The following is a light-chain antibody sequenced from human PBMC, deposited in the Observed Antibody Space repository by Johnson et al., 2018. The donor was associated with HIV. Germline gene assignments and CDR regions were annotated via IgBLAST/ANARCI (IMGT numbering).Light chain of an antibody. V-gene: IGLV1-51*02. CDR3: GTWDSSLSAGRV. Sequence: QSALTQPPSVSAAPGQKVTISCSGSSSNIGNNYVSWYQQLPGTAPKLLIYENNKRPSGIPDRSSGYKSGTSATLGITGLQTGDEADDYCGTWDSSLSAGRVFGTGTNVTVL. J-gene: IGLJ1*01. CDR2: ENN. CDR1: SSNIGNNY.